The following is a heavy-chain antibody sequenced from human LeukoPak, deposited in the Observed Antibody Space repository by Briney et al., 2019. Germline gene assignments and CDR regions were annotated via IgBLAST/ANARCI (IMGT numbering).Heavy chain of an antibody. J-gene: IGHJ4*02. Sequence: SVKVSCKASGGTFISYAISWVRQAPGQGLEWMGGIIPIFGTANYAQKFQGRLTITADESTSTAYMELSSLRSEDTAVYYCARGHCSSTSCYRMDYWGQGTLVTVSS. CDR1: GGTFISYA. CDR2: IIPIFGTA. V-gene: IGHV1-69*13. D-gene: IGHD2-2*02. CDR3: ARGHCSSTSCYRMDY.